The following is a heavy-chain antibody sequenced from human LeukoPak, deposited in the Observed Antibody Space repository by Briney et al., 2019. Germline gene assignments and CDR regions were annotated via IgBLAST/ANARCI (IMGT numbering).Heavy chain of an antibody. CDR3: AKDSPSRTATTEIPVDY. D-gene: IGHD1/OR15-1a*01. CDR2: IRTSSSYI. V-gene: IGHV3-21*01. Sequence: GGSLRLSCAASGFSFSDYTMNWVRQAPGKGLEWVSSIRTSSSYIYFANSVRGRFTIYRDNAKNSLYLQMNSLRVEDTAVYYCAKDSPSRTATTEIPVDYWGQGTLVPVSP. CDR1: GFSFSDYT. J-gene: IGHJ4*02.